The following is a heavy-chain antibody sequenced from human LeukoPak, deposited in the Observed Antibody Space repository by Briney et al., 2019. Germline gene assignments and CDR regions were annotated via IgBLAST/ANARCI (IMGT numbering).Heavy chain of an antibody. CDR2: IYTSGST. V-gene: IGHV4-4*07. CDR3: ARGPPYNWNYGAFDI. CDR1: GGSISSYY. J-gene: IGHJ3*02. Sequence: SETLSLTCTVSGGSISSYYWSWIRQPAGKGLEWIGRIYTSGSTNYNPSLKSRVTMSVDTSKNQFSLKLSSVTAADTAVYYCARGPPYNWNYGAFDIWGQGTMVTVSS. D-gene: IGHD1-7*01.